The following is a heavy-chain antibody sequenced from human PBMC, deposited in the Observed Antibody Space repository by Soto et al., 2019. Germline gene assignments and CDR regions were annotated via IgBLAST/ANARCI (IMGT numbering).Heavy chain of an antibody. CDR1: GYSISSGYY. D-gene: IGHD3-22*01. Sequence: PSETLSLTCAVSGYSISSGYYLGLLRHPPGKVLEWIGSIYHGGRTYYNPSLNSRVTLSIDMTNNHVSLILNSVTAADTAVYYCARVGPWVPYYYDSSPYTFENWFDPWGQGTLVTVSS. J-gene: IGHJ5*02. CDR3: ARVGPWVPYYYDSSPYTFENWFDP. CDR2: IYHGGRT. V-gene: IGHV4-38-2*01.